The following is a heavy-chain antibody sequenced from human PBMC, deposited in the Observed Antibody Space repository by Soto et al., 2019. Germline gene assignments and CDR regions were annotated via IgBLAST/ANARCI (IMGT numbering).Heavy chain of an antibody. CDR2: IYYSGST. V-gene: IGHV4-59*01. Sequence: SETLSLTCTVSGGSISSYYWSWIRQPPGKGLEWIGYIYYSGSTNYNPSLKSRVTISVDTSKNQFSLKLGSVTAADTAVYYCARGYSFRGPFDYWGQGTLVTVSS. CDR3: ARGYSFRGPFDY. CDR1: GGSISSYY. J-gene: IGHJ4*02. D-gene: IGHD5-18*01.